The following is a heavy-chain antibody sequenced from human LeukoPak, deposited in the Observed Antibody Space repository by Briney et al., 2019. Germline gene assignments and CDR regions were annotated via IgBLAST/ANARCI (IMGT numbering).Heavy chain of an antibody. J-gene: IGHJ5*02. D-gene: IGHD5-12*01. V-gene: IGHV3-30*18. Sequence: GRSLRLSCAASGFTFSSYGMHWVRQAPGKGLEWVAVISSDGSNAYYADSVKGRFTMSRDNSKNTLFVQMNSLRAEDTAVYYCAKAFSAYENWPPNWFDPWGQGTLVTVSS. CDR3: AKAFSAYENWPPNWFDP. CDR2: ISSDGSNA. CDR1: GFTFSSYG.